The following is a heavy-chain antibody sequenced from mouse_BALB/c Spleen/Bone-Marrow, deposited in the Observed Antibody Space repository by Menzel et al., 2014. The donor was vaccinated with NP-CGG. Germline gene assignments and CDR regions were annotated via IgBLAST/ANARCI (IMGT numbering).Heavy chain of an antibody. CDR1: GYTFTTYT. V-gene: IGHV1-4*01. D-gene: IGHD2-1*01. J-gene: IGHJ4*01. CDR2: INPSSGYT. CDR3: ARVYGNYDAMDY. Sequence: QVQLKQSGAELARPGGSVKMSCRASGYTFTTYTMHWVKQRPGQGLEWIGYINPSSGYTYYNQKFKDMATLTADKSSSASYQKLRSRTSEDSAVYYCARVYGNYDAMDYWGQGTSVTVSS.